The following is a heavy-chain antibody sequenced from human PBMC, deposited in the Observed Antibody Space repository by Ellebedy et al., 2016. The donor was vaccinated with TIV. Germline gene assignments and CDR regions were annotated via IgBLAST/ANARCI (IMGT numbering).Heavy chain of an antibody. V-gene: IGHV3-11*01. J-gene: IGHJ4*02. Sequence: GESLKISCAASGFTFSDYYMNWVRQAPGKGLEWIAYISDSATTIKYADSVKGRFTVSRDTAKNSLFLQMSSLRADDTAIYYCARVLGYGGSRFYFDYWGQGSLVTVSS. CDR3: ARVLGYGGSRFYFDY. D-gene: IGHD5-12*01. CDR2: ISDSATTI. CDR1: GFTFSDYY.